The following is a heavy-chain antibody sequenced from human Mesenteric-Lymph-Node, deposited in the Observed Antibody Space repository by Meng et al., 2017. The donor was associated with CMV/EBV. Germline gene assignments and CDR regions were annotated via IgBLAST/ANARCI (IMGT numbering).Heavy chain of an antibody. CDR1: GGSISNNNYY. CDR3: ARHEHYDFWSGYTAYFDY. J-gene: IGHJ4*02. Sequence: GSLRLSCTVSGGSISNNNYYWGWIRQPPGKGLEWIGSIYYSGLTYYSPSLKSRVTISVETSKNQFSLKLSSVTAADTAVYYCARHEHYDFWSGYTAYFDYWGQGTLVTVSS. CDR2: IYYSGLT. V-gene: IGHV4-39*01. D-gene: IGHD3-3*01.